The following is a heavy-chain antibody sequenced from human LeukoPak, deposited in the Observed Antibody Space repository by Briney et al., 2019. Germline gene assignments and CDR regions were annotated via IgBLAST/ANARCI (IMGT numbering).Heavy chain of an antibody. CDR1: GFTFSSYG. J-gene: IGHJ6*03. D-gene: IGHD2-8*01. CDR2: IQSDRSNE. Sequence: PGGSLRLSCAASGFTFSSYGMSWVRQAPGKGLEWVAYIQSDRSNEQYADSVRGRFSISRDSSKNILYLQMNSLRAEDTAVYYCAKDRCSNGIGCYYYYMDVWGKGTTVTISS. V-gene: IGHV3-30*02. CDR3: AKDRCSNGIGCYYYYMDV.